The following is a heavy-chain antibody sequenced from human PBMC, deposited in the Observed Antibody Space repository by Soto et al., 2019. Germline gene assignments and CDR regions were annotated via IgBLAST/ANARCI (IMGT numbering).Heavy chain of an antibody. CDR3: AKHHRGYSHYFDY. Sequence: QVQLVESGGGVVQPGRSLRLSCAASGFTFSSYGTHWVRQAPGKGLEWVAVISYDGSNKDYADSVKGRFTISRDNSKNTLYLQINSLRAVDTAVYYCAKHHRGYSHYFDYWGQGTLVTVSS. CDR1: GFTFSSYG. D-gene: IGHD1-1*01. CDR2: ISYDGSNK. J-gene: IGHJ4*02. V-gene: IGHV3-30*18.